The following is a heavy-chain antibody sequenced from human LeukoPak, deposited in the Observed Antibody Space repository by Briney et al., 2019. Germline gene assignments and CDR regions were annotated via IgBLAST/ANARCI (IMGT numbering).Heavy chain of an antibody. V-gene: IGHV3-30-3*01. CDR2: ISYDGSNK. CDR1: GFTFSSYA. J-gene: IGHJ4*02. Sequence: GGSLRLSCAASGFTFSSYAMHWVRQAPGKGLEWVAVISYDGSNKYNADSVKGRFTISRDNAKNSLYLQMNSLRAEDTAVYYCASGRDPLDYWGQGTLVTVSS. D-gene: IGHD1-26*01. CDR3: ASGRDPLDY.